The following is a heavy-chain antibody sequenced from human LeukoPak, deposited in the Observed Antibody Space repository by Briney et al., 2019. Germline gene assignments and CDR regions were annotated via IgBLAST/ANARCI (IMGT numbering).Heavy chain of an antibody. CDR1: GDSISIGGFH. CDR2: IYTGGDT. CDR3: AKNLGEINFVVVPSGTYTWLDT. J-gene: IGHJ4*02. Sequence: SETLSLTCAVSGDSISIGGFHWTWVRQPVGKGLEWIGHIYTGGDTDYNPSLKSRVTMSIDKSQNQFSLKLSSVTDADTAMYYCAKNLGEINFVVVPSGTYTWLDTWGQGIFVTVSA. D-gene: IGHD2-21*01. V-gene: IGHV4-61*09.